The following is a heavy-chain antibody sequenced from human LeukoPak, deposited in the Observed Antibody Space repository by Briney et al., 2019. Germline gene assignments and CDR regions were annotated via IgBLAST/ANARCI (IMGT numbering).Heavy chain of an antibody. Sequence: PSETLSLTCTVSGGSISSYYWSWIRQPPGKGLEWIGYIYYSGSTNYNPSLKSRVTISVDTSKNQFSLKLSSVTAADTAVYYCARGGSGYDEFDYWGQGTLVTVSS. J-gene: IGHJ4*02. CDR3: ARGGSGYDEFDY. V-gene: IGHV4-59*08. CDR2: IYYSGST. D-gene: IGHD5-12*01. CDR1: GGSISSYY.